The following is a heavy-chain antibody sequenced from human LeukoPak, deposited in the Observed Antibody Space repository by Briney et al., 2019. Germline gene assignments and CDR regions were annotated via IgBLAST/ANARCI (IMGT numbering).Heavy chain of an antibody. J-gene: IGHJ4*02. CDR1: GFTFSSYA. Sequence: GSLRLSCAASGFTFSSYAMSWVRQAPGKGLEWVSSISSSSYIYYADSVKGRFTISRDNAKNSLYLQMNSLRAEDTAVYYCARGYLGGFDYWGQGTLVTVSS. CDR2: ISSSSYI. V-gene: IGHV3-21*01. CDR3: ARGYLGGFDY. D-gene: IGHD2-15*01.